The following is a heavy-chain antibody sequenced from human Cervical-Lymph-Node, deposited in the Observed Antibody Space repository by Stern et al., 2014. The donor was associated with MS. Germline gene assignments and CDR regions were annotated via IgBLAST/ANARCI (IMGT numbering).Heavy chain of an antibody. D-gene: IGHD3-3*01. CDR2: ISISRRTT. V-gene: IGHV3-48*02. J-gene: IGHJ6*02. CDR3: ARANYDFWSGNSSFQRYYYGMDV. CDR1: GFTFSSYS. Sequence: EVQLVQSGGGLVQPGGSLKLSCAASGFTFSSYSMNWVRQAPGKGPEWISYISISRRTTYYADSVKGRFTISRDNAKNSLYLQMNSLRDEDTAVYYCARANYDFWSGNSSFQRYYYGMDVWGQGTTVTVSS.